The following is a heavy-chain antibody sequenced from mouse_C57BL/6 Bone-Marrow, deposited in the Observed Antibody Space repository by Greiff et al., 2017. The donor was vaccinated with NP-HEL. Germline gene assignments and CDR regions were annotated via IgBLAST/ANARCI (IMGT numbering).Heavy chain of an antibody. J-gene: IGHJ2*01. CDR1: GYTFTDYE. CDR3: TRGGPNWYFDY. D-gene: IGHD4-1*01. CDR2: IDPETGGT. V-gene: IGHV1-15*01. Sequence: VQLQQSGAELVRPGASVTLSCKASGYTFTDYEMHWVKQTPVHGLEWIGAIDPETGGTAYNQKFKGKAILTADKSSSTAYMELRSLTSEDSAVYYCTRGGPNWYFDYWGQGTTLTVSS.